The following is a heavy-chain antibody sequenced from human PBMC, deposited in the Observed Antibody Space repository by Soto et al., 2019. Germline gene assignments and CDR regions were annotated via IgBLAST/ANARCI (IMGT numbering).Heavy chain of an antibody. Sequence: SETLSRTCSVSGVSISGSSYYWGWIRQPPGKGLEWIGSIYYSGQTYYNPSLKSRVTISVDRSKNQFSLNLTSVTATDTAFYYCERHGSSWGQGTLVTVSS. CDR2: IYYSGQT. J-gene: IGHJ5*02. CDR1: GVSISGSSYY. CDR3: ERHGSS. V-gene: IGHV4-39*01.